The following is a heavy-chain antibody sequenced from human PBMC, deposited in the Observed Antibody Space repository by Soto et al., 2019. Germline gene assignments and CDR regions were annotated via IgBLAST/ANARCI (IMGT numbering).Heavy chain of an antibody. D-gene: IGHD6-19*01. Sequence: TLSLTCNMSGDSYSVSTYSWSWIRQPPGKALQWIGFIYQSGVTSYNPSLASRVSISLDRSNNQCSLKLKSVTAADTAVYFCAGMPYTSGLRFDPWGPGTLVTVSS. CDR2: IYQSGVT. V-gene: IGHV4-30-2*01. CDR3: AGMPYTSGLRFDP. CDR1: GDSYSVSTYS. J-gene: IGHJ5*02.